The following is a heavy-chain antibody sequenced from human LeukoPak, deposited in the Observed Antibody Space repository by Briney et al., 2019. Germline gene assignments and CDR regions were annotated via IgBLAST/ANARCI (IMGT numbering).Heavy chain of an antibody. Sequence: PSETLSLTCTVSGGSISSSSYYWGWIRQPPGKGLEWIGSIYYSGSTYDNPSLKSRVTISIDTSKNQFSLKLNSVTAADTAVYYCARKLWSYYFDYWGQGTLVTVSS. CDR3: ARKLWSYYFDY. CDR1: GGSISSSSYY. V-gene: IGHV4-39*01. D-gene: IGHD3-10*01. J-gene: IGHJ4*02. CDR2: IYYSGST.